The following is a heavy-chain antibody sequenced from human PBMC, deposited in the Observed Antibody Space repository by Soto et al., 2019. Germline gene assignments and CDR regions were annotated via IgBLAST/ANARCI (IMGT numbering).Heavy chain of an antibody. V-gene: IGHV3-23*01. CDR2: ISGSGGST. J-gene: IGHJ6*02. CDR3: AKDREPQNYYYDGMDV. Sequence: EVQLLESGGGLVQPGGSLRLSCAASGFTFSSYAMSWVRQAPGKGLEWVSAISGSGGSTYYADSVKGRFTISRDNSKNTLNLQMKSLRVEDTALYYCAKDREPQNYYYDGMDVWGEGTTVTVS. CDR1: GFTFSSYA.